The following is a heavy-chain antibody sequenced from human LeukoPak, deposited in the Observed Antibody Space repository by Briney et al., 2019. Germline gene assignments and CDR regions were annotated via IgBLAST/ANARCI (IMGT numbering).Heavy chain of an antibody. J-gene: IGHJ6*03. V-gene: IGHV3-74*01. CDR1: GFTFSSSW. CDR2: INSDGSST. Sequence: PGGSLRLSCAASGFTFSSSWMHWVRQAPGKGLMWVSHINSDGSSTNYADSVKGRFTISRDSAKNSLYLQMNSLRAEDTAVYYCARDLTDPPYYYYYIDVWGKGTTVTISS. CDR3: ARDLTDPPYYYYYIDV.